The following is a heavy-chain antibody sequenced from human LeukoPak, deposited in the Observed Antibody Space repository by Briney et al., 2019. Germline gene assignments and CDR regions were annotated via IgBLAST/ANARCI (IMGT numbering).Heavy chain of an antibody. V-gene: IGHV3-7*01. D-gene: IGHD6-13*01. CDR2: IKQDGSEK. CDR3: ARAPRTGYSSSWYWAPFDY. J-gene: IGHJ4*02. Sequence: GGSLRLSCAASGFTFSSYWMSWVRQAPGKGLEWVANIKQDGSEKYYVDSVKGRFTISRDNAKNTLYLQMNSLRAEDTAVYYCARAPRTGYSSSWYWAPFDYWGQGTLVTVSS. CDR1: GFTFSSYW.